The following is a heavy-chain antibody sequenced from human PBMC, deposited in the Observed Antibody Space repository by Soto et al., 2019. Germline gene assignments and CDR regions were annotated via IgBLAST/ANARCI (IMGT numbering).Heavy chain of an antibody. Sequence: SETLSLTCAVYGGSFSGYYWSWIRQPPGKGLEWIGEINHSGSTNYNPSLKSRVTISVDTSKNQFPLKLSSVTAADTAVYYCARRRPGSSSFYYYYYYMDVWGKGTTVTVSS. J-gene: IGHJ6*03. D-gene: IGHD6-6*01. CDR3: ARRRPGSSSFYYYYYYMDV. CDR2: INHSGST. CDR1: GGSFSGYY. V-gene: IGHV4-34*01.